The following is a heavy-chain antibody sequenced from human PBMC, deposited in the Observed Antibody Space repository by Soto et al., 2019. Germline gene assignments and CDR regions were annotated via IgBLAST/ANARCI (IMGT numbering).Heavy chain of an antibody. CDR3: ARAGSITIFGVVSSPLDV. CDR1: GYTFTSYY. CDR2: INPSGGST. V-gene: IGHV1-46*03. D-gene: IGHD3-3*01. Sequence: GASVKVSCNASGYTFTSYYMHWLRQAPGQGLEWMGIINPSGGSTSYAQKFQGRVTMTRDTSTSTVYMELSSLRSEDTAVYYCARAGSITIFGVVSSPLDVWGKGTTVTVSS. J-gene: IGHJ6*04.